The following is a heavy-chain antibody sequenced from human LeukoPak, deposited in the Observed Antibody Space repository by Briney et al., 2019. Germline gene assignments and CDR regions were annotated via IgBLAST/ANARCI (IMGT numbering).Heavy chain of an antibody. CDR1: GYSFTSYW. Sequence: GESLKISCKGSGYSFTSYWIGWVRQMPGKGLERMGIIYPGDSDIRYSPSFQGQVTISADKSISTAYLQWSSLKASDTAMYYCARLRDYYYGSGSYPHAFDIWGQGTMVTVSS. CDR2: IYPGDSDI. J-gene: IGHJ3*02. V-gene: IGHV5-51*01. D-gene: IGHD3-10*01. CDR3: ARLRDYYYGSGSYPHAFDI.